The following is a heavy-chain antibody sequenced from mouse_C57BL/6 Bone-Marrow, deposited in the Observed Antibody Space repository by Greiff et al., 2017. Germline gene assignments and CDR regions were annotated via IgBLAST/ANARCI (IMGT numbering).Heavy chain of an antibody. CDR3: ERHGNYSAWFAY. CDR1: GYTLTNYW. D-gene: IGHD2-1*01. V-gene: IGHV1-63*01. J-gene: IGHJ3*01. Sequence: QVQLQQSGAELVRPGTSVKMSCKASGYTLTNYWIGWAKQRPGHGLEWIGDIYPGGGYTNYNEKFKGKATLTADKSANTAYMQFSSRTSEDSAIYYCERHGNYSAWFAYWGQGTLVTVSA. CDR2: IYPGGGYT.